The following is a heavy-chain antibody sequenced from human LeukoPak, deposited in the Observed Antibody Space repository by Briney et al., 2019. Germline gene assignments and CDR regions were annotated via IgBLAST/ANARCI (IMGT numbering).Heavy chain of an antibody. D-gene: IGHD3-10*01. CDR3: TTDPGTMVRAGWFDP. CDR2: IKSKTDGGTT. Sequence: GGSLRLSCVASGFTFSSYSMNWVRQAPGKGLEWVGRIKSKTDGGTTDYAAPVKGRFTISRDDSKNTLYLQMNSLKTEDTAVYYCTTDPGTMVRAGWFDPWGQGTLVTVSS. CDR1: GFTFSSYS. V-gene: IGHV3-15*01. J-gene: IGHJ5*02.